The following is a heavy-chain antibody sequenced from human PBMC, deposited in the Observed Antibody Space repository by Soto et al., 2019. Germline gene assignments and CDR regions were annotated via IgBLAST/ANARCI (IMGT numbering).Heavy chain of an antibody. Sequence: SVKVSCKASGGSFSSDAITWVRQAPGQGLERIGYIIPMFDTTNYAPEFQGRVTITADTATTTVYMEVNRLTPDDTAVYYCAREVVTETTLGYFDFWGQGALVPVSS. J-gene: IGHJ4*02. D-gene: IGHD2-21*02. CDR2: IIPMFDTT. V-gene: IGHV1-69*06. CDR1: GGSFSSDA. CDR3: AREVVTETTLGYFDF.